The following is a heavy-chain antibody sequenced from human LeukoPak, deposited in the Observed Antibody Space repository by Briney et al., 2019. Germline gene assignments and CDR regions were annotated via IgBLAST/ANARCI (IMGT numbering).Heavy chain of an antibody. CDR3: ARLGWFGGNYYYYYYMDV. V-gene: IGHV4-38-2*02. J-gene: IGHJ6*03. D-gene: IGHD3-10*01. CDR1: NYSISSGYY. Sequence: PSETLSLTCTVSNYSISSGYYWAWIRQPPGKGLEWIGNIYHSGNTYYNPSLKSRVTISVDTSKNQFSLKLSSVTAADTAVYYCARLGWFGGNYYYYYYMDVWGKGTTVTISS. CDR2: IYHSGNT.